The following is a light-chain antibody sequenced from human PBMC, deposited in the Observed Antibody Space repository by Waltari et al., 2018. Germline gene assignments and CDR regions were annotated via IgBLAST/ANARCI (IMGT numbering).Light chain of an antibody. Sequence: DIQMTQSPSSLSASVGDRVTITCRASQSISSYLNWYQHKPGKAPKLLIYAAYSLQSGVPSRFSGSGSGTDFTLTISSLQPEDFATYYCQQSYSTPFTFGPGTKVDIK. CDR2: AAY. CDR3: QQSYSTPFT. V-gene: IGKV1-39*01. CDR1: QSISSY. J-gene: IGKJ3*01.